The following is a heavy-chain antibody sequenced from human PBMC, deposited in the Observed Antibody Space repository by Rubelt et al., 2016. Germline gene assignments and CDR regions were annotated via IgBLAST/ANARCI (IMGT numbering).Heavy chain of an antibody. Sequence: QLQLQESGPGLVKPSETLSLTCTVSGGSISSSSSYWGWIRQPPRKGLEWLGGIYYSGRPYYSQSLKSRVTISVDTPKNNFSLKRSSVTSADTAVYYCARAPLYGSGTYGPYDYWGQGTLVTVSS. CDR3: ARAPLYGSGTYGPYDY. CDR2: IYYSGRP. CDR1: GGSISSSSSY. D-gene: IGHD3-10*01. V-gene: IGHV4-39*02. J-gene: IGHJ4*02.